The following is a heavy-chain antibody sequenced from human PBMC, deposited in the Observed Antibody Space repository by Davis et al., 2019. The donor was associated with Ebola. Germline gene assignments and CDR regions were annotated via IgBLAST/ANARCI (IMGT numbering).Heavy chain of an antibody. V-gene: IGHV1-3*01. CDR3: ARGDYGPSAFDI. CDR1: GYTFTTYA. J-gene: IGHJ3*02. D-gene: IGHD4-17*01. CDR2: INVGNGNT. Sequence: ASVKVSCKASGYTFTTYAMHWVRQAPGQRLEWMGWINVGNGNTKYSQKFQGRVTITRDTSANTAYMELSSLRSEDTAVYYCARGDYGPSAFDIWGQGTMVTVSS.